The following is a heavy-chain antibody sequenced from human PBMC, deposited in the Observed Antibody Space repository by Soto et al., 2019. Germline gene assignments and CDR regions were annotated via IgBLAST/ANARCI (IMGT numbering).Heavy chain of an antibody. V-gene: IGHV1-69*08. CDR2: IIPILGIA. D-gene: IGHD6-6*01. CDR1: GGTFSSYT. CDR3: ARDLGSSSSRWFDP. J-gene: IGHJ5*02. Sequence: QVQLVQSGAEVKKPGSSVKVSCKASGGTFSSYTISWVRQAPGQGLEWMGRIIPILGIANYAQKCQGRVTITADKSTSTAYMELSSLRSEDTAVYYCARDLGSSSSRWFDPWGQGTLVTVSS.